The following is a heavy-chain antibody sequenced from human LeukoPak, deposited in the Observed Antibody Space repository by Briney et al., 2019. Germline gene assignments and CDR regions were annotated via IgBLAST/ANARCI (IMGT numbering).Heavy chain of an antibody. CDR3: ARGQYDFWSEIYGMDV. J-gene: IGHJ6*02. CDR2: IWYDGSNK. V-gene: IGHV3-33*01. CDR1: GFTFSSYG. D-gene: IGHD3-3*01. Sequence: GGSLRLSCAASGFTFSSYGMHWVRQAPGKGLEWVAVIWYDGSNKYYADSVKGRFTISRDNSKNTLYLQMNSLRAEDTAVYYCARGQYDFWSEIYGMDVWGQGTTVTVSS.